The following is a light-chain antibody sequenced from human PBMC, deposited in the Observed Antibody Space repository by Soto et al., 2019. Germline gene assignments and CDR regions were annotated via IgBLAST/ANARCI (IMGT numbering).Light chain of an antibody. CDR2: DAS. J-gene: IGKJ5*01. CDR1: QSVSSD. Sequence: EIVLTQSPATLSLSPGERATLSCRASQSVSSDLAWYQQKPGQAPRLLIYDASNRATGIPARFSGSGSGTDFTLTISSLEPEDVAVYYCQQRSNWPPRITFGQGTRLEIK. CDR3: QQRSNWPPRIT. V-gene: IGKV3-11*01.